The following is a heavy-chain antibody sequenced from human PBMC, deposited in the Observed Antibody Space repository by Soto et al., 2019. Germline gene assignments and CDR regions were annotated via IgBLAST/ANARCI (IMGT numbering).Heavy chain of an antibody. Sequence: GGSLRLSCAASGFTFSDYYMSWIRQVSGKGLEWVSRINADGTSTSYAASVKVRFTISRDNAKNTLYLHVNSLRAEDTAVYYCVKVLARGVGVPRFYFDSGGQGALVTVSS. V-gene: IGHV3-74*01. CDR1: GFTFSDYY. D-gene: IGHD2-2*01. J-gene: IGHJ4*02. CDR3: VKVLARGVGVPRFYFDS. CDR2: INADGTST.